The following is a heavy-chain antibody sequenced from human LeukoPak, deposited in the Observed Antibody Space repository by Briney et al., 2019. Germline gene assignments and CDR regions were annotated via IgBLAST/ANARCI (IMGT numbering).Heavy chain of an antibody. CDR2: ISSSSNYT. V-gene: IGHV3-11*06. D-gene: IGHD4-11*01. Sequence: GGSLRLSCAASGFTFSDYYMSWIRQAPEKGLEWVSYISSSSNYTNYADSVKGRFTISRDNAKNSLYLQMNSLTAEDTAVYYCATQCNNWFDPWGQVTLVSVFS. CDR1: GFTFSDYY. J-gene: IGHJ5*02. CDR3: ATQCNNWFDP.